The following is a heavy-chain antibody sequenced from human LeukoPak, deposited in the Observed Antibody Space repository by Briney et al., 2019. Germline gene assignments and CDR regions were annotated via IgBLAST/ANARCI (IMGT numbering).Heavy chain of an antibody. J-gene: IGHJ5*02. CDR3: ARGITIFGVVMGANWFDP. CDR2: INHSGST. V-gene: IGHV4-34*01. CDR1: GGSFSGYY. Sequence: SETLSLTCAVYGGSFSGYYWSWIRQPPGKGLEWIGEINHSGSTNYNPSLKSRVTISVDTSKNQLSLKLSSVTAADTAVYYCARGITIFGVVMGANWFDPWGQGTLVTVSS. D-gene: IGHD3-3*01.